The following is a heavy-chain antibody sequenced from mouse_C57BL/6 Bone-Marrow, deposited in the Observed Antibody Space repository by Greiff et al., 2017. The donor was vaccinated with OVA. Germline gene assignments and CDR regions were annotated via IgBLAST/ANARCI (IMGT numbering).Heavy chain of an antibody. CDR3: ARHEGRVTAPLFAY. D-gene: IGHD2-2*01. V-gene: IGHV5-6*01. CDR2: ISSGGSYT. Sequence: EVQRVESGGDLVKPGGSLKLSCAASGFTFSSYGMSWVRQTPDKRLEWVATISSGGSYTYYPDSVKGRFTISRDNAKNTLYLQMSSLKSEDTAMYYCARHEGRVTAPLFAYWGQGTLVTVSA. J-gene: IGHJ3*01. CDR1: GFTFSSYG.